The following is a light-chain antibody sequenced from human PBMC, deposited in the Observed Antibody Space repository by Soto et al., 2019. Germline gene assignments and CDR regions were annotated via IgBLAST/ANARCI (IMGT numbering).Light chain of an antibody. J-gene: IGKJ4*01. CDR1: QSVSSY. V-gene: IGKV3-11*01. CDR2: DAS. CDR3: QQRSNWPPART. Sequence: EIVLTQSPGTLSLSLGERATLSCRASQSVSSYLAWYQQKPGQAPRLLIYDASNRATGIPARFSGSGSGTDFTLTITSLAPEDFAVYYCQQRSNWPPARTFGGGTKVDIK.